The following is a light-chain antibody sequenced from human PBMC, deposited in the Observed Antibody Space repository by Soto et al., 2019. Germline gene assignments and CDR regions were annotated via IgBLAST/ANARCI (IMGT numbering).Light chain of an antibody. J-gene: IGKJ5*01. CDR2: DAS. Sequence: EIVLTQSPATLSLSPGERATLSCGASQSIGTYFAWYQQKPGQSPRLLIYDASSRDTGIPARFSGSGSGTDFPLTISRLEPEDFAVYYCQQRNYPTITFGQGTRLEIK. CDR1: QSIGTY. V-gene: IGKV3-11*01. CDR3: QQRNYPTIT.